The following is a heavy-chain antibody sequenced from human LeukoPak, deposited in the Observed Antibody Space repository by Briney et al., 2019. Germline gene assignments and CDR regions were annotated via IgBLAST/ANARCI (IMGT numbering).Heavy chain of an antibody. CDR2: INPNSGDT. J-gene: IGHJ5*02. Sequence: ASVKVSCKASGYTFTGYYIHWLRQAPGQGLEWVGWINPNSGDTNYAQRFQGRVSMSGGTSINTAYMELSRLTSDDTAVYYCARVFTVFDPWGQGTLVTVSS. V-gene: IGHV1-2*02. CDR1: GYTFTGYY. CDR3: ARVFTVFDP.